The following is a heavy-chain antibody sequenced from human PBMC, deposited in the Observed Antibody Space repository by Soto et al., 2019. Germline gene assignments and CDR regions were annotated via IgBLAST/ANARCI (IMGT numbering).Heavy chain of an antibody. Sequence: ASVKVSCKASGYTFTSYGISWVRQAPGQGLEWMGWISAYNGNTNYAQKLQGRVTMTTDTPTSTAYMELSSLRSEDTAVYYCARGQRGRLRFLEWVRRAFDIWGQGTMVTVSS. CDR2: ISAYNGNT. D-gene: IGHD3-3*01. J-gene: IGHJ3*02. V-gene: IGHV1-18*01. CDR3: ARGQRGRLRFLEWVRRAFDI. CDR1: GYTFTSYG.